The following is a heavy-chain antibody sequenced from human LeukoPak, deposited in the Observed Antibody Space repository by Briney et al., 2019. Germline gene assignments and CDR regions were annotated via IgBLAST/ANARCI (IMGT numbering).Heavy chain of an antibody. CDR2: IKQDGSEK. D-gene: IGHD3-16*01. CDR1: GFTFSSYW. J-gene: IGHJ4*02. V-gene: IGHV3-7*01. Sequence: GGSLRLSCAASGFTFSSYWMSWVRQAPGKGLEWVANIKQDGSEKYYVDSVRGRFTISRDNAKNSLYLQMNSLRAEDTAIYYCVRGNSYDNDYFEYWGQGTLVTVPS. CDR3: VRGNSYDNDYFEY.